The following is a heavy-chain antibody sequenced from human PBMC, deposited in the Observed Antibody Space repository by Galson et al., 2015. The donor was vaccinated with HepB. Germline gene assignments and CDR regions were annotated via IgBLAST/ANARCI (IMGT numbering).Heavy chain of an antibody. CDR3: ARGVSGIFDH. J-gene: IGHJ4*02. CDR1: GFTVSSHH. V-gene: IGHV3-66*01. Sequence: SLRLSCAASGFTVSSHHISWVRQAPGKGLEWVSVINSGGSTFYADSVKDRFTISRDNSRNTVYLHMNSLRAEDTAVYYYARGVSGIFDHWGQGTLVTVSS. CDR2: INSGGST. D-gene: IGHD1-1*01.